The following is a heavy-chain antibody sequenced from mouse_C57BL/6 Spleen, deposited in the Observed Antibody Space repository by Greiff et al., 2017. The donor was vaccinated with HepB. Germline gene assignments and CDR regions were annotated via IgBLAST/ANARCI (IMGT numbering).Heavy chain of an antibody. J-gene: IGHJ4*01. CDR3: ARRGYYYGSSCAMDY. V-gene: IGHV1-55*01. CDR1: GYTFTSYW. Sequence: QVQLQQPGAELVKPGASVKMSCKASGYTFTSYWITWVKQRPGQGLEWIGDIYPGSGSTNYNEKFKSKATLTVDTSSSTAYMQLSSLTSEDSAVYYCARRGYYYGSSCAMDYWGQGTSVTVSS. CDR2: IYPGSGST. D-gene: IGHD1-1*01.